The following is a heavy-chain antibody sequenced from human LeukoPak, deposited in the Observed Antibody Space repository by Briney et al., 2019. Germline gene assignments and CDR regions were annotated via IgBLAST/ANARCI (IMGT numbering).Heavy chain of an antibody. J-gene: IGHJ4*02. CDR3: ARDTRSDWAFDY. CDR2: INPNSGGT. D-gene: IGHD3-10*01. V-gene: IGHV1-2*06. Sequence: ASVKVSCKASGYTFTGYYMHWVRQAPGQGLEWMGRINPNSGGTDYAQKFQGRVTMTRDTSISTAYMELSRLRSDDTAVYYCARDTRSDWAFDYWGQGTLVTVSS. CDR1: GYTFTGYY.